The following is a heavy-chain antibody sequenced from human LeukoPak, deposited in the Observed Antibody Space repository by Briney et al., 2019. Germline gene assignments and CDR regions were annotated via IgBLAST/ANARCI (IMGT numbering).Heavy chain of an antibody. J-gene: IGHJ6*02. Sequence: SETLSLTCAVYGGSFSGYYWSWIRQPPGKGLEWIGEINHSGSTNYNPSLKSRVTISVDTSKNQFSLKLSSVTAADTAVYYCARAFVDRNYYYYYGMDVWGQGTTVTVSS. D-gene: IGHD3-22*01. V-gene: IGHV4-34*01. CDR2: INHSGST. CDR1: GGSFSGYY. CDR3: ARAFVDRNYYYYYGMDV.